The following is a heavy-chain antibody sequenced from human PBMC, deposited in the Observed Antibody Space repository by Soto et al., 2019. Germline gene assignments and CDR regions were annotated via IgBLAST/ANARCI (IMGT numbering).Heavy chain of an antibody. D-gene: IGHD2-15*01. CDR1: GFTFDNCG. J-gene: IGHJ4*02. CDR3: VQGRYPTMTTPLDH. Sequence: EVQLFESGGGLVQPGRSLRLSCAASGFTFDNCGMHWVRQAPGQGLEWVAGISWDSSTIGYADSVKGRFITSRDDAKNSLYLQMDSLRGEDTALYNCVQGRYPTMTTPLDHWGQGAQVIVSS. V-gene: IGHV3-9*01. CDR2: ISWDSSTI.